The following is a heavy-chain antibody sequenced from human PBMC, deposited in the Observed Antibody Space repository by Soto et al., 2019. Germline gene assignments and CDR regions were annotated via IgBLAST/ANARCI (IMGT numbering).Heavy chain of an antibody. D-gene: IGHD3-9*01. Sequence: ASVKVSCKASGYTFTSYYMHWVRQAPGQGLEWMGWISGYNGETAYVQKFQGRVTMTTDTSTSTAYMELRSLRSDDTAIYYCARGPRTQNYDIMTGYYRYWGQGTLVTVSS. CDR3: ARGPRTQNYDIMTGYYRY. CDR1: GYTFTSYY. CDR2: ISGYNGET. J-gene: IGHJ4*01. V-gene: IGHV1-18*04.